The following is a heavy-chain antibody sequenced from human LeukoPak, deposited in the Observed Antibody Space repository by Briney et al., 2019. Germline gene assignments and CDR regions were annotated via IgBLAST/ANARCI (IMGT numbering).Heavy chain of an antibody. J-gene: IGHJ4*02. V-gene: IGHV3-9*01. CDR2: ISWNSGSI. D-gene: IGHD3-22*01. CDR1: GFTFDDYA. Sequence: GGSLRLSCAASGFTFDDYAMHWVRQAPGKGLEWVSGISWNSGSIGYADSVKGRFTISRDNAKNSLYLQMSSLRAEDAALYYCAKDRGSSGYYAYYFDYWGQGTLVTVSS. CDR3: AKDRGSSGYYAYYFDY.